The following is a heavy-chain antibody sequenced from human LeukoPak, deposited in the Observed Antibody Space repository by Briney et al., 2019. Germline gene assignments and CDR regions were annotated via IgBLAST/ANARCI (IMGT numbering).Heavy chain of an antibody. V-gene: IGHV1-69*05. CDR1: GGTFSSYA. CDR2: IISIFGTA. D-gene: IGHD2-21*01. CDR3: ARTDWAEDGYYYYVDV. Sequence: SVKVSCKASGGTFSSYAISWVRQARGQGLEWMGGIISIFGTANYAQKFQGRVTITTDESTSTAYMELSSLRSEDTAVYYCARTDWAEDGYYYYVDVWGKGTTVTV. J-gene: IGHJ6*03.